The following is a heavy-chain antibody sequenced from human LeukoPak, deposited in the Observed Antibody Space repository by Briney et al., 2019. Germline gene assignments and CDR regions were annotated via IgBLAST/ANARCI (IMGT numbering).Heavy chain of an antibody. V-gene: IGHV4-39*01. J-gene: IGHJ6*02. CDR1: GGSISSSGNFS. CDR2: VYYTGYS. D-gene: IGHD1-20*01. CDR3: ARQGAITARRTHYYAMDV. Sequence: SETLSLTCSVSGGSISSSGNFSWGWIRQVPGKGLEWIGSVYYTGYSYDNPSLKSRVTVSVDTSKNQFSLKLNSVTAADTAIYYCARQGAITARRTHYYAMDVWGPGTTVTVSS.